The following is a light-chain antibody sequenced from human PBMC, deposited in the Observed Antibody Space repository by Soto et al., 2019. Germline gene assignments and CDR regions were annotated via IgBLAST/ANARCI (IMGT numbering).Light chain of an antibody. CDR2: GAS. J-gene: IGKJ1*01. CDR1: QSVGGTF. V-gene: IGKV3-20*01. Sequence: EIVLTQSPGTLSLSPGEGATLSCRASQSVGGTFLAWYQQKGGQAPRLLIHGASIRATGIPDRFSGSGSGIDFTLAISRLEPEDFAVYYCQQYGGSPRPFGQGTKVEVK. CDR3: QQYGGSPRP.